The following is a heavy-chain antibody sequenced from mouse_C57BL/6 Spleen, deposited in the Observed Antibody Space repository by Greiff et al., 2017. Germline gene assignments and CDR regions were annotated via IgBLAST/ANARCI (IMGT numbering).Heavy chain of an antibody. J-gene: IGHJ4*01. Sequence: QVQLKESGPGLVQPSQSLSITCTVSGFSLTSYGVHWVRQSPGKGLEWLGVIWRGGSTDYNAAFMSRLSITKDNSKSQVFFKMNSLQADDTAIYYCAKKGDYGYDRYYAMDYWGQGTSVTVSS. CDR2: IWRGGST. CDR1: GFSLTSYG. CDR3: AKKGDYGYDRYYAMDY. D-gene: IGHD2-2*01. V-gene: IGHV2-5*01.